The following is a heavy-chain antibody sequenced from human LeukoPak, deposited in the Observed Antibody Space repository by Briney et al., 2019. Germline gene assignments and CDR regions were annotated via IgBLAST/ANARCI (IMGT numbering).Heavy chain of an antibody. CDR2: IYYSGST. CDR1: GGSISTGNYY. Sequence: SETLSLTCTVSGGSISTGNYYWGWIRQPPGKGLEWIGSIYYSGSTYYNPSLESRVTISVDTSKNQFSLKLSSVTAADTAVYYCATSGWYLLPGVYWGQGTLVTVSS. V-gene: IGHV4-39*01. J-gene: IGHJ4*02. D-gene: IGHD6-19*01. CDR3: ATSGWYLLPGVY.